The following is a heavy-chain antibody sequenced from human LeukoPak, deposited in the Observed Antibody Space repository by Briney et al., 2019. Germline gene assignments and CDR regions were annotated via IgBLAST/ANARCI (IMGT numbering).Heavy chain of an antibody. CDR2: ISGGGTT. CDR3: ARATFGEWLLDY. D-gene: IGHD3-10*01. Sequence: GGSLRLSCAASGFTFSDYYMTWIRQSPAKGLEWVSYISGGGTTYYADSVKGRFYISRDNANNSLYLQMNSLGGDDTAVYYCARATFGEWLLDYWGQGTLVTVSS. CDR1: GFTFSDYY. J-gene: IGHJ4*02. V-gene: IGHV3-11*01.